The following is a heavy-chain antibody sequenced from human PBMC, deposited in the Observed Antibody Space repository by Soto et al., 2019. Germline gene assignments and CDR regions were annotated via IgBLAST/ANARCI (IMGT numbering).Heavy chain of an antibody. CDR2: INAGNGNT. D-gene: IGHD1-26*01. Sequence: ASVKVSCKASGYTFTSYAMHWVRQAPGQRLEWMGWINAGNGNTKYSQKFQGRVTITRDTSASTAYMELSSLGSEDTAVDYCARAVGVPAGFCHLGQGTLVTVSS. CDR1: GYTFTSYA. V-gene: IGHV1-3*01. CDR3: ARAVGVPAGFCH. J-gene: IGHJ4*02.